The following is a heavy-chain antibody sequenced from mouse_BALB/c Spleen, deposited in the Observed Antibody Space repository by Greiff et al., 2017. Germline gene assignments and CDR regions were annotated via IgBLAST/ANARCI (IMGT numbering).Heavy chain of an antibody. J-gene: IGHJ2*01. V-gene: IGHV1S81*02. CDR2: INPSNGGT. Sequence: VQLQQSGAELVKPGASVKLSCKASGYTFTSYYMYWVKQRPGQGLEWIGEINPSNGGTNFNEKFKSKATLTVDKSSSTAYMQLSSLTSEDSAVYYGTRDYYGSSSPFDYWGQGTTLTVSS. D-gene: IGHD1-1*01. CDR1: GYTFTSYY. CDR3: TRDYYGSSSPFDY.